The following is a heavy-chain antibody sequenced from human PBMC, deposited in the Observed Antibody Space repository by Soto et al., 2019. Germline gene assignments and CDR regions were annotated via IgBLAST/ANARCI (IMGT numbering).Heavy chain of an antibody. V-gene: IGHV4-31*03. CDR2: IYYSGST. J-gene: IGHJ4*02. Sequence: QVQLQESGPGLVKPSQTLSLTCTVSGGSISSGGYYWSWIRQHPGKGLEWIGDIYYSGSTHYNPSLKSRVTISVDTSKNQFSLKLSSVTAADTAVYYCARDWGRDACFDYWGQGTLVTVSS. CDR3: ARDWGRDACFDY. D-gene: IGHD3-16*01. CDR1: GGSISSGGYY.